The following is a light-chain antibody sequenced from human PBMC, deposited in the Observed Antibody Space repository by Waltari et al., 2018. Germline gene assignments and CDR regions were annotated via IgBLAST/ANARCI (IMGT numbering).Light chain of an antibody. J-gene: IGLJ3*02. CDR1: GLAKEY. Sequence: SYELTQPPSVSVSPGQTATITCSGDGLAKEYPSWYRQKPGQAPVLLIYKDTSRPLRIPGRFSGSRSGTTVTLTISGVQAEDEADYFCQSADNSVTYVKFGGGTKLTVL. CDR3: QSADNSVTYVK. V-gene: IGLV3-25*03. CDR2: KDT.